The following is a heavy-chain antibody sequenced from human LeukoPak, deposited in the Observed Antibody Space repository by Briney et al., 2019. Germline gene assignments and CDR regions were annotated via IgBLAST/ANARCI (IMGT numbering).Heavy chain of an antibody. V-gene: IGHV3-53*01. J-gene: IGHJ4*02. Sequence: GGSLRLSCAASGFTVSSNSMSWVRQAPGKGLEWVSVISSGGSTYYTDSVKGRFTISRDSSNNTLYLQMNSLRAEGTAVYYCVRATTLTWGQGTLVTVSS. D-gene: IGHD5-12*01. CDR2: ISSGGST. CDR1: GFTVSSNS. CDR3: VRATTLT.